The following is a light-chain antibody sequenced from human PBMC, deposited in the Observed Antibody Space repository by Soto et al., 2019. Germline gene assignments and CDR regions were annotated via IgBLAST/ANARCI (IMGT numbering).Light chain of an antibody. CDR1: SSDVGGYNY. J-gene: IGLJ2*01. Sequence: QSVLTQPPSASGSPGQSFTISCTGTSSDVGGYNYVSWYQQHPGKAPKLMIYEVSKRPSGVPDRFSGSKSGNTASLTVSGLQAEDEADYYCSSYAGSNNLFGGGTKVTVL. CDR2: EVS. CDR3: SSYAGSNNL. V-gene: IGLV2-8*01.